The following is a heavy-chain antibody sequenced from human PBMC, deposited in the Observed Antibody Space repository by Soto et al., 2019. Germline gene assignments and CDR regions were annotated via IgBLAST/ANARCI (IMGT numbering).Heavy chain of an antibody. D-gene: IGHD5-18*01. CDR2: MNPNSGNT. J-gene: IGHJ3*02. V-gene: IGHV1-8*01. CDR3: ARGLGPAMVIQGGDAFDI. Sequence: ASVKVSCKASGYTFTSYDINWVRQATGQGLEWMGWMNPNSGNTGYAQKFQGRVTMTRNTSISTAYMELSSLRSEDTAVYYCARGLGPAMVIQGGDAFDIWGQGTMVTVSS. CDR1: GYTFTSYD.